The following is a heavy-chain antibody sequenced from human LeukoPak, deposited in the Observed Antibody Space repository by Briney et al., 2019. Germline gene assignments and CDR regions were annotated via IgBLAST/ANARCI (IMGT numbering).Heavy chain of an antibody. Sequence: GGSLRLSCAASGFTFSSYSMNWVRQAPGKGLEWVSYISSSSSTIYYADSVKGRFTISRDNAKNSLYLQMNSLRAEDTAVYYCARDGAVTTYNWFDPWGQGTLVTVSS. CDR2: ISSSSSTI. J-gene: IGHJ5*02. D-gene: IGHD4-17*01. V-gene: IGHV3-48*01. CDR1: GFTFSSYS. CDR3: ARDGAVTTYNWFDP.